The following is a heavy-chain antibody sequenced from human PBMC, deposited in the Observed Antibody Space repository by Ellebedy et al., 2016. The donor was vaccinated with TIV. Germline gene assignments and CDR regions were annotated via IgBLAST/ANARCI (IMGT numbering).Heavy chain of an antibody. CDR1: GFTFNSYW. J-gene: IGHJ6*02. CDR2: INQAGSRI. D-gene: IGHD3-22*01. Sequence: GGSLRLSCAASGFTFNSYWMSWVRQAPGKGLEWVANINQAGSRIYYVDSVEGRFTISRDNAKNSMYLRMNTLRVEDTAVYHCVRDGAYGDYSPGYYGMDVWGQGTTVTVSS. CDR3: VRDGAYGDYSPGYYGMDV. V-gene: IGHV3-7*03.